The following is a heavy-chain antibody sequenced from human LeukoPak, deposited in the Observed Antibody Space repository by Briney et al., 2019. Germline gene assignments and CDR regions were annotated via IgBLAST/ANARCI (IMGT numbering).Heavy chain of an antibody. D-gene: IGHD1-26*01. CDR1: GFTFSSYA. CDR3: AKGYRGNYDY. V-gene: IGHV3-23*01. CDR2: ISDRRGDT. Sequence: GGSLRLSCAASGFTFSSYAMTWVRQAPGKGLEWVSAISDRRGDTYYGDSVKGRFTISRDNSKNTLYLQMNSLGAEDTAVYCCAKGYRGNYDYWGQGTLVTVSS. J-gene: IGHJ4*02.